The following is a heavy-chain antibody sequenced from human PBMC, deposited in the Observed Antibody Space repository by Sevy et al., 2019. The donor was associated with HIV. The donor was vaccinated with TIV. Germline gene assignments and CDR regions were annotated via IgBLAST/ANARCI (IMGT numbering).Heavy chain of an antibody. V-gene: IGHV1-2*02. CDR3: ARVVEPAGIDPYYYGVDV. CDR1: GYTFTDYY. Sequence: ASVKVSCKASGYTFTDYYIHWVRQAPGQGLEWMGWINPKSGGTNYAQKFHGRVTMTRDTSISTAYMELSRLRSDDTAVYYCARVVEPAGIDPYYYGVDVWGPGPRSPSP. CDR2: INPKSGGT. D-gene: IGHD2-2*02. J-gene: IGHJ6*02.